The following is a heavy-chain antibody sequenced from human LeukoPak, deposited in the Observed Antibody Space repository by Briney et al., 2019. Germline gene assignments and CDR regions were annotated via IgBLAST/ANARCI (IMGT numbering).Heavy chain of an antibody. D-gene: IGHD2-2*01. J-gene: IGHJ3*02. CDR2: FIPIFGTA. Sequence: ASVKVSCKASGGTFTSYAISWVRQAPGRGLEWMGGFIPIFGTANYAQKFQGRVTITADESTSTAYMELSRLRSEDTAVYYYAKGVVPAARYAFDIWGQGTMVTVSS. V-gene: IGHV1-69*13. CDR1: GGTFTSYA. CDR3: AKGVVPAARYAFDI.